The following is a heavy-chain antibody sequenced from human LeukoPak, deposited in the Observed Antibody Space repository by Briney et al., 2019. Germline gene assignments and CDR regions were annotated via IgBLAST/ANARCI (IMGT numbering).Heavy chain of an antibody. CDR1: GDTFSSYA. J-gene: IGHJ4*02. V-gene: IGHV1-69*04. D-gene: IGHD3-16*01. Sequence: SVKVSCKASGDTFSSYAINWVRQAPGQGPEWMGRITPFLGIANYPQKFQGRVTITADESTTTAYMELSSLRSEDTAVYYCAREACREMGLMWPRLGGQDCRYDHWGQGTLVTVSS. CDR3: AREACREMGLMWPRLGGQDCRYDH. CDR2: ITPFLGIA.